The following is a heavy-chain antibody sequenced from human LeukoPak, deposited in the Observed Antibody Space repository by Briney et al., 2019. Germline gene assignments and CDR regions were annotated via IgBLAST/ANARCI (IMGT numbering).Heavy chain of an antibody. CDR3: AKEGITMVRGVIYY. J-gene: IGHJ4*02. CDR2: IKEDGSEK. Sequence: GGSLRLSCAASGFNFREYWMRWVRQAPGKGLEWVANIKEDGSEKYYVASVKGRFTISRDNTKNTLYLQMNSLRAEDTAVYYCAKEGITMVRGVIYYWGQGTLVTVSS. CDR1: GFNFREYW. V-gene: IGHV3-7*05. D-gene: IGHD3-10*01.